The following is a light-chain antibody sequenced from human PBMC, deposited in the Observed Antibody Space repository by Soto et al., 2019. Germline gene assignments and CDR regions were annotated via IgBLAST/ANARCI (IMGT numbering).Light chain of an antibody. J-gene: IGKJ5*01. CDR3: QQRSNWPPIT. Sequence: EVVLTQAPGTLSLSPGERATLSCRASQSVSTSLAWYQQKPGQAPRLLIYGASNRATGIPDRFSGSGYGTDSTLTISALEPEDFAVYYCQQRSNWPPITFGQGTRLEIK. V-gene: IGKV3-11*01. CDR2: GAS. CDR1: QSVSTS.